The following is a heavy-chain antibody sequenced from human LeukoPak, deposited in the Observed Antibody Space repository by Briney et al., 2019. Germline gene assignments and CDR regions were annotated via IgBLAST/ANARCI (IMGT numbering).Heavy chain of an antibody. D-gene: IGHD5-24*01. V-gene: IGHV1-46*01. J-gene: IGHJ4*02. Sequence: ASVKVSCKASGYSFTNNYMHWVRQAPGQGLEWMGIINPSGGSTSYAQKFQGRVTMTRDTSTSTVYMELSSLRSEDTAVYYCARGQRWLQFLIGYWGQGTLVTVSS. CDR2: INPSGGST. CDR3: ARGQRWLQFLIGY. CDR1: GYSFTNNY.